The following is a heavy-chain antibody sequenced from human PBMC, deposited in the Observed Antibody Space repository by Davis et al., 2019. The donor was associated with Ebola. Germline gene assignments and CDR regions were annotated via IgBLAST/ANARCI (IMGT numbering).Heavy chain of an antibody. D-gene: IGHD1-1*01. J-gene: IGHJ4*02. CDR1: GYTFTSYY. Sequence: ASVKVSCKASGYTFTSYYMHWVRQAPGQGLEWMGWISTYNGNTNYAQKVQGRITMTTDTSTSTAYMELRSLRSDDTARYYCARDVRGITGPSEYWGQGTLVTVSS. CDR3: ARDVRGITGPSEY. CDR2: ISTYNGNT. V-gene: IGHV1-18*04.